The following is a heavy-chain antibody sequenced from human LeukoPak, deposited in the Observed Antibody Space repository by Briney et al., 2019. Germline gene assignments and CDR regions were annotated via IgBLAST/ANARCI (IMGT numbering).Heavy chain of an antibody. V-gene: IGHV3-23*01. CDR3: AKNPVDIVVVPAAFFDY. J-gene: IGHJ4*02. CDR2: ISGSGGST. D-gene: IGHD2-2*03. CDR1: GFTFSNYG. Sequence: GGTLRLSCAASGFTFSNYGISWVRQAPGKGLEWVSAISGSGGSTYAADSVRGRFTISRDNSKNTLYLRMNSLGAEDTAVYYCAKNPVDIVVVPAAFFDYWGQGTLVTVSS.